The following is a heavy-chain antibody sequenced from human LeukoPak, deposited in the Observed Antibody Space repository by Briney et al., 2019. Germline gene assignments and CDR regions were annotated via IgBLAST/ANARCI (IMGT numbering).Heavy chain of an antibody. CDR3: ARVFWSSRWYYFEY. CDR1: GFTFSSHW. V-gene: IGHV3-7*04. D-gene: IGHD6-13*01. J-gene: IGHJ4*02. Sequence: PGGSLRLSCAASGFTFSSHWMTWVRQAPGKGLEWVANIKQDGSEKYYVDSVKGRFTISKDNAKNSLYLQMNSLRTEDTAVYYCARVFWSSRWYYFEYWGQGTLVTVSP. CDR2: IKQDGSEK.